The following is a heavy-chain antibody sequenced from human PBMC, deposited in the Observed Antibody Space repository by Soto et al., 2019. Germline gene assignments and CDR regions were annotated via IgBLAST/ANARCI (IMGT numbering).Heavy chain of an antibody. Sequence: QITLKESGPTLVKPTQTLTLTCTFSGFSLSTSAVGVGWIRQPPGKALEWLAFIYWDDDKRYSPSLKSSLTITKDTSKNQVVLAMTNMDPVDTAIYYCAHLVVAGLTYYFDYWGQGTLVTVSS. CDR2: IYWDDDK. CDR3: AHLVVAGLTYYFDY. V-gene: IGHV2-5*02. D-gene: IGHD2-15*01. J-gene: IGHJ4*02. CDR1: GFSLSTSAVG.